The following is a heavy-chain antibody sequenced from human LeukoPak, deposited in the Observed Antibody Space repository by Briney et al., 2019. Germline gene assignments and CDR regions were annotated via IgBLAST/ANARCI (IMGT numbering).Heavy chain of an antibody. D-gene: IGHD1-1*01. CDR2: IYYSGST. Sequence: PSETLSPTCTVSGGSISSSSYYWGWIRQPPGKGLERIGSIYYSGSTYYNPSLKSRVTISVDTSKNQFSLKLSSVTAADTAVYYCARRRAGERRDRPFDYWGQGTLVTVSS. J-gene: IGHJ4*02. V-gene: IGHV4-39*01. CDR3: ARRRAGERRDRPFDY. CDR1: GGSISSSSYY.